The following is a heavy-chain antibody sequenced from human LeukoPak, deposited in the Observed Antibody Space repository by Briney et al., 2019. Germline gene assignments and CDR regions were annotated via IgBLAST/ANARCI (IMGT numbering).Heavy chain of an antibody. D-gene: IGHD3-16*01. CDR2: ISGTGGTT. V-gene: IGHV3-23*01. J-gene: IGHJ4*02. CDR1: GFTFSNYG. Sequence: RPGGSLRLSCAASGFTFSNYGMNWVRQAPGKGLEWVSRISGTGGTTFYADSVKGRFTISRDNSKNTLYLQMNSLRAEDTAVYYCAASSGVTLGRFWGQGTLVTVSS. CDR3: AASSGVTLGRF.